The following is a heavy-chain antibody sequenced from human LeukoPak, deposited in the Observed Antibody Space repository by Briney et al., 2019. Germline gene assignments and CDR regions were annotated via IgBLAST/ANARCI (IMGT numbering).Heavy chain of an antibody. D-gene: IGHD3-22*01. CDR1: GGTFSSYA. J-gene: IGHJ5*02. CDR2: IIPIFGTA. CDR3: ARDQDYDSSGYYPHWFDP. V-gene: IGHV1-69*13. Sequence: ASVKVSCKASGGTFSSYAISWVRQAPGQGLEWMGGIIPIFGTANYAQKLQGRVTITADESTSTAYMELSSLRSEDTAVYYCARDQDYDSSGYYPHWFDPWGQGTLVTVSS.